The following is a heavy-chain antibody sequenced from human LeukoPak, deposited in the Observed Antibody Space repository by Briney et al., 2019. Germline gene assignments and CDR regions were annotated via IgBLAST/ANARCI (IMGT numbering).Heavy chain of an antibody. J-gene: IGHJ6*02. Sequence: ASVKVSCKASGYTFTRYGIIWVRQAPGQGLEWMGWISANNGNTNYAQKLQGRVTMTTDTSTSTAYMELRSLRSDDTAVYFCVRGYSFGPYGMDVWGQGTTVTVSS. CDR2: ISANNGNT. D-gene: IGHD2-15*01. CDR3: VRGYSFGPYGMDV. CDR1: GYTFTRYG. V-gene: IGHV1-18*01.